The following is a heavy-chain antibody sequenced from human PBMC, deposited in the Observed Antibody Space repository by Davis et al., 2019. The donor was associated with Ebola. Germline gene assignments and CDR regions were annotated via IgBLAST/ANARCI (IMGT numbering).Heavy chain of an antibody. J-gene: IGHJ5*02. V-gene: IGHV4-59*12. CDR2: IYYSGST. D-gene: IGHD4-17*01. Sequence: SETLSLTCTVSGGSISSYYWSWIRQPPGKGLEWIGYIYYSGSTNYNPSLKTRVTISVDTSKNQFSLKLSSVTAADTAVYYCARGPHTVGFDPWGQGTLVTVSS. CDR3: ARGPHTVGFDP. CDR1: GGSISSYY.